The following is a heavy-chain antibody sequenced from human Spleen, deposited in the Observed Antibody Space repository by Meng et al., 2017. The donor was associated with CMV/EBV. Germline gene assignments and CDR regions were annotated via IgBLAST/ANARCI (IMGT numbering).Heavy chain of an antibody. D-gene: IGHD6-13*01. CDR2: IYTSEST. J-gene: IGHJ5*02. CDR1: GGSISSYY. Sequence: QVQLQGSGPGLVKPSETLSLTCTVSGGSISSYYWSWIRQPAGKGLEWIGRIYTSESTNYNPSLKSRVTMSVDTSKNQFSLKLSSVTAADTAVYYCARETAAVSYNWFDPWGQGTLVTVSS. CDR3: ARETAAVSYNWFDP. V-gene: IGHV4-4*07.